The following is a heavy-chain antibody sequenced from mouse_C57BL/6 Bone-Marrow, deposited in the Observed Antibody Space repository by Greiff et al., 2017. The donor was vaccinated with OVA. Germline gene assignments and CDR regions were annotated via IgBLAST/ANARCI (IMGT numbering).Heavy chain of an antibody. V-gene: IGHV1-7*01. Sequence: QVQLQQSGAELAKPGASVKLSCKASGYTLTSYWMHWVKQRPGQGLEWIGYINPSSGYTKYNQKFKDKATLTADKSSSTAYMQLSSLTYEDSAVYYCASQVYYYGSSPWFAYWGQGTLVTVSA. CDR2: INPSSGYT. D-gene: IGHD1-1*01. CDR1: GYTLTSYW. J-gene: IGHJ3*01. CDR3: ASQVYYYGSSPWFAY.